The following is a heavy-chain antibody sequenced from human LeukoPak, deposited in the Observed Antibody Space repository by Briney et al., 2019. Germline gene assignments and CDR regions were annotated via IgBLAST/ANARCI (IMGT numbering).Heavy chain of an antibody. J-gene: IGHJ4*02. D-gene: IGHD3-22*01. CDR1: GFTFTSYV. CDR2: ISSSSDYI. CDR3: ARGSDQYYFDSSGSNPFDY. Sequence: PGGSLRLSCAASGFTFTSYVINWVRQAPGKGLEWLSSISSSSDYIYYADSVRGRLTISRDNAKNSLYLQMNSLRAEDTAVYYCARGSDQYYFDSSGSNPFDYWGQGTLVTVSS. V-gene: IGHV3-21*01.